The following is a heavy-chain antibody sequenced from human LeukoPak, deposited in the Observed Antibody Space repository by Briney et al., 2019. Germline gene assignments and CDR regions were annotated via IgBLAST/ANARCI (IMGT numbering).Heavy chain of an antibody. CDR2: ISGSGDST. V-gene: IGHV3-23*01. CDR3: AKGLGANYPHSRVCDI. J-gene: IGHJ3*02. Sequence: GGSLRLSCAGSGFTFRSYAMNCVRQAPGRGLEWVSVISGSGDSTVYADSVKGRFTISRDNSKNTLYLQMNSLRAEDAAVYHCAKGLGANYPHSRVCDIWGQGTKVTVSS. D-gene: IGHD1-7*01. CDR1: GFTFRSYA.